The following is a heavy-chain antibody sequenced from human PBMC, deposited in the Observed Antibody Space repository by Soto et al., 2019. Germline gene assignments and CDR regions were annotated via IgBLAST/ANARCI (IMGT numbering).Heavy chain of an antibody. CDR2: IKSKTDGGTT. Sequence: GGSLRLSCAASGFTFSNAWMNWVRQAPGKGLEWVGRIKSKTDGGTTDYAAPVKGRFTISRDDSKNTLYLQMNSLKTEDTAVYYCTTGLPTYYDILTGYYRGAGYYYGMDVWGQGTTVTVSS. CDR3: TTGLPTYYDILTGYYRGAGYYYGMDV. D-gene: IGHD3-9*01. J-gene: IGHJ6*02. V-gene: IGHV3-15*07. CDR1: GFTFSNAW.